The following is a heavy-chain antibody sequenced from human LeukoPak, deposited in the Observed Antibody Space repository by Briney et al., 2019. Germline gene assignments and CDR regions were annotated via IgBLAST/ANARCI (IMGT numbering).Heavy chain of an antibody. CDR3: ATQNPSSGWYGQSHNWFDP. CDR2: ISAYNGNT. V-gene: IGHV1-18*01. J-gene: IGHJ5*02. D-gene: IGHD6-19*01. Sequence: ASVKVSCKASGYTFTSYGISWVRQPPGQGLEWMGWISAYNGNTNYAQKFQGRVTMTEDTSTDTAYMELSSLRSEDTAVYYCATQNPSSGWYGQSHNWFDPWGQGTLVTVSS. CDR1: GYTFTSYG.